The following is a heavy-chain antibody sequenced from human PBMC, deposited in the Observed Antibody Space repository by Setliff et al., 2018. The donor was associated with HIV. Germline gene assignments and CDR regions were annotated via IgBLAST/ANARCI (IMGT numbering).Heavy chain of an antibody. CDR3: ARGTAYYNFWSGYSQDYYYYMDV. CDR1: GGSFSGYY. J-gene: IGHJ6*03. Sequence: SETLSLTCAVYGGSFSGYYWSWIRQSPGKGLEWIGEINHSGSTKYNPSLKSRVTIPVDTSKNQFSLKLSSVAAEDTAVYYCARGTAYYNFWSGYSQDYYYYMDVWGKGTTVTVSS. CDR2: INHSGST. V-gene: IGHV4-34*01. D-gene: IGHD3-3*01.